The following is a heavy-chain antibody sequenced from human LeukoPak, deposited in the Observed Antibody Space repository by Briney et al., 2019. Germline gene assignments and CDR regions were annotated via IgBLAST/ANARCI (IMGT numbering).Heavy chain of an antibody. D-gene: IGHD5-18*01. Sequence: GGPLRLSCAASGITLIGRWMTWVRQAPGKGLEWVATIKDDGSKTYYVDFVKGRFTISRDNAKNSLYLQMSNLRVEDTAVYYCADLGYSDCGQGTLVTVSS. CDR2: IKDDGSKT. J-gene: IGHJ4*02. V-gene: IGHV3-7*01. CDR3: ADLGYSD. CDR1: GITLIGRW.